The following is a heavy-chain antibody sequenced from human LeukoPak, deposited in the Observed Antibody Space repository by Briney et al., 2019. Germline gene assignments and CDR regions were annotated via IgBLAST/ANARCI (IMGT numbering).Heavy chain of an antibody. CDR3: ARPSTGYTYAFDI. J-gene: IGHJ3*02. V-gene: IGHV3-30*04. CDR1: GFTFNSYA. D-gene: IGHD3-22*01. CDR2: ISSDGSDN. Sequence: GRSLRLSCAASGFTFNSYAMHWVRQAPGKGLEWVAVISSDGSDNYYADSVKGRFTISRDNSKNTLYLQMNSLRAEDTAVYFCARPSTGYTYAFDIWGQGTMVTVSS.